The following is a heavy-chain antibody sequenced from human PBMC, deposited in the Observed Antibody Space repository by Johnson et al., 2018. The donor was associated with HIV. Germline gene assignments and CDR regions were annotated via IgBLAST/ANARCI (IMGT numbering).Heavy chain of an antibody. J-gene: IGHJ3*02. D-gene: IGHD3-3*01. CDR2: IWYDGSNK. CDR3: ARASLEWLLSLVPLGAFDI. V-gene: IGHV3-33*01. CDR1: GFTFNNYG. Sequence: VQLVESGGGMVQPGRSLRLSCAASGFTFNNYGMHWVRQAPGKGLEWVAVIWYDGSNKYYVDSVKGRFTISRDNAKNSLYLQMNSLRAEDTAVYYCARASLEWLLSLVPLGAFDIWGQGTMVTVSS.